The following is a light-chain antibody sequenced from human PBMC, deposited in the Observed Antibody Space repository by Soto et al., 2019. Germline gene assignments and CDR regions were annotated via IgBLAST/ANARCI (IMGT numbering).Light chain of an antibody. CDR3: QSYDSSLSGVV. CDR2: GNS. CDR1: SSNIGAGYD. J-gene: IGLJ2*01. Sequence: QSVLTQPPSVSEAPGQRVTISCTGSSSNIGAGYDVHWYQQLPGTAPKLLIYGNSNRPSGVPDQFSGSKSGTSASLVITGLQAEDEADYYCQSYDSSLSGVVFGGGTKLTVL. V-gene: IGLV1-40*01.